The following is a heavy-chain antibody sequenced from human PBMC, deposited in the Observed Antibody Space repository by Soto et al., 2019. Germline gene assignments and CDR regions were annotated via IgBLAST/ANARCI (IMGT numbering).Heavy chain of an antibody. V-gene: IGHV1-58*02. Sequence: SVKVSCKASGFTFTSSAMQWVRQARGQRLEWIGWIVVGSGNTNYAQKFQERVTITRDMSTSTAYMELSSLRSEDTAVYYCATKGGSSGTQFDYWGQGTLVTVSS. J-gene: IGHJ4*02. CDR3: ATKGGSSGTQFDY. D-gene: IGHD6-19*01. CDR2: IVVGSGNT. CDR1: GFTFTSSA.